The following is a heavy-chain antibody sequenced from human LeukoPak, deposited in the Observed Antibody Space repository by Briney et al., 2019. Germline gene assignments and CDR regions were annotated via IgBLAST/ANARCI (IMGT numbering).Heavy chain of an antibody. J-gene: IGHJ4*02. CDR2: ISSSGSTI. V-gene: IGHV3-48*03. CDR3: ARVGCSGGSCRYGNYFDY. D-gene: IGHD2-15*01. Sequence: GGSLRLSCAASGFTFSSYEMSWVRQAPGKGLEWVSYISSSGSTIYYADSVKGRFTISRDNAKNSLYLQMNSLRAEDTAVYYCARVGCSGGSCRYGNYFDYWGQGTLVTVSS. CDR1: GFTFSSYE.